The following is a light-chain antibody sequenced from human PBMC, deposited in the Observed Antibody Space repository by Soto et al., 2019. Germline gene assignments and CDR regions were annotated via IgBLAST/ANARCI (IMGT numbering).Light chain of an antibody. V-gene: IGKV1-33*01. CDR3: QQYDNFLT. CDR1: QDISNY. J-gene: IGKJ1*01. CDR2: DAS. Sequence: DIQMTQSPSSLSASVGDRVTITCQASQDISNYLNWYQQKPGKAPKLLIYDASNLETGVPSRFSGSGSGTDFTLTISSLQPDDIATYYCQQYDNFLTFGQGTKVEIK.